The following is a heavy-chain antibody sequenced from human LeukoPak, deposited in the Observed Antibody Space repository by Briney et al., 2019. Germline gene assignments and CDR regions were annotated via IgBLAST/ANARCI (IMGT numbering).Heavy chain of an antibody. CDR3: ARIETVADAFDI. Sequence: GGSLRLSCAASGFTFSSYSMNWVRQAPGKGLEWVSSISNSSTYIYYADSVKGRFTISRDNAKNSLYLQMNSLRAEDTAVYYCARIETVADAFDIWGQGTLVTVSS. CDR2: ISNSSTYI. J-gene: IGHJ3*02. D-gene: IGHD1-1*01. CDR1: GFTFSSYS. V-gene: IGHV3-21*01.